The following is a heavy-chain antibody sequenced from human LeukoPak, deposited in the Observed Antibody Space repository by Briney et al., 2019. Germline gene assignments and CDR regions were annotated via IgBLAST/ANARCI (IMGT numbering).Heavy chain of an antibody. Sequence: GGSLRLSCAASGFTFSSYEMNWVRQAPGKGLEWVSYISSSGSTIYYADSVKGRFTISRDNAKNSLYLQMNSLRAEDTAVYYCARKYYYGSGSYYLSYSDYWGQGTLVTVSS. CDR2: ISSSGSTI. CDR1: GFTFSSYE. D-gene: IGHD3-10*01. V-gene: IGHV3-48*03. CDR3: ARKYYYGSGSYYLSYSDY. J-gene: IGHJ4*02.